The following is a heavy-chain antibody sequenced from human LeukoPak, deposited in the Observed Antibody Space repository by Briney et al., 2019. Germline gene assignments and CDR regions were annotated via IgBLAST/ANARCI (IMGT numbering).Heavy chain of an antibody. D-gene: IGHD1-26*01. CDR1: GFTFSSYS. Sequence: KPGGSLRLSCAASGFTFSSYSMNWVRQAPGKGLEWVSSISSSSSYIYYADSVKGRFTISRDNAKNSLYLQMNSLTAEDTAVYYCARDPYSGSYSADVYYYMDVWGKGTTVTVSS. CDR2: ISSSSSYI. J-gene: IGHJ6*03. V-gene: IGHV3-21*06. CDR3: ARDPYSGSYSADVYYYMDV.